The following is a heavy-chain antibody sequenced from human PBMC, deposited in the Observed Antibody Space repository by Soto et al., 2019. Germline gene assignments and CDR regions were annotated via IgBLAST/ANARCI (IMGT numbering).Heavy chain of an antibody. CDR1: GVSMTGYH. CDR2: VYYSGSV. Sequence: QVHLQESGPGLVKPSETLSLTCNVSGVSMTGYHWNWIRQPPGKTLEWIGFVYYSGSVSYNPSLKCRASISVDRSKNQFSLRLTSVTAADTAVYYCARRLNLGSFDHWGQGTLVNVSS. CDR3: ARRLNLGSFDH. V-gene: IGHV4-59*01. D-gene: IGHD3-10*01. J-gene: IGHJ5*02.